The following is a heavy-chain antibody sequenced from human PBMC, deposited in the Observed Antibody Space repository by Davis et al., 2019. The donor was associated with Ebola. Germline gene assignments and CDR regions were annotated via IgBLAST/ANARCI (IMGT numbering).Heavy chain of an antibody. Sequence: GESLKISCAASGFTFSRYAMSWVRQAPGKGLEWVSAISGSGISTYYADSVKGRFTISRDNSKNTLYLQMNSLKAEDTAVYYCANHYGDYVFDHWGQGTLVTVSS. J-gene: IGHJ4*02. CDR1: GFTFSRYA. D-gene: IGHD4-17*01. CDR3: ANHYGDYVFDH. V-gene: IGHV3-23*01. CDR2: ISGSGIST.